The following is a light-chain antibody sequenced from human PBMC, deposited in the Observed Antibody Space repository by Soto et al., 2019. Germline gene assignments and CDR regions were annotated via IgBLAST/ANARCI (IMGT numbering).Light chain of an antibody. CDR1: SSDVGAYNS. J-gene: IGLJ1*01. Sequence: QSALAQPASASGSPGQSITVSCTGSSSDVGAYNSVSWYQQHPHKAPQVIIYKGTQRPSGISNRFSGSTSGTVASLTISGLQADDEADYFCCSSAPESTYVFGTGTKV. CDR2: KGT. V-gene: IGLV2-23*01. CDR3: CSSAPESTYV.